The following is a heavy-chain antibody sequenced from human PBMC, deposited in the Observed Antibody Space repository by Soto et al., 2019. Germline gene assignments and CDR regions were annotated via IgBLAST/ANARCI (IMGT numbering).Heavy chain of an antibody. J-gene: IGHJ4*02. CDR2: IYYSGST. Sequence: PSETLSLTCTVSGGSISSYYWSWIRQPPGKGLEWIGYIYYSGSTNYNPSLKSRVTISVDTSKNQFSLKLSSVTAADTAVYYCARGRNYYDSSGEFGFDYWGQGTLVTVSS. V-gene: IGHV4-59*01. CDR1: GGSISSYY. D-gene: IGHD3-22*01. CDR3: ARGRNYYDSSGEFGFDY.